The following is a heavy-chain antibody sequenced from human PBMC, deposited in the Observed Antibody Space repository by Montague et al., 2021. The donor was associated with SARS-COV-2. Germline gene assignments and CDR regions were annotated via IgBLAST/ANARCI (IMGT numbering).Heavy chain of an antibody. CDR1: GGSVSSGDYS. J-gene: IGHJ6*02. CDR3: ATGARRYGMDF. D-gene: IGHD3-10*01. Sequence: TLSLTCVVSGGSVSSGDYSWSWHRQSPGKGLEWNGYIYQSGGAYYXPSLKSSVTISIDTYNNQFSLNLMTVTDADTDQYYSATGARRYGMDFWGQGTTVTVSS. CDR2: IYQSGGA. V-gene: IGHV4-30-2*06.